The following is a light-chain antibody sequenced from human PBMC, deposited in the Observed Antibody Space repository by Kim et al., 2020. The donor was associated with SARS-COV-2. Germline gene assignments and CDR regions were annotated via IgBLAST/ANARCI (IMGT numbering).Light chain of an antibody. CDR2: QDH. CDR1: KLGDKY. Sequence: VPPGQTASISCSGHKLGDKYACWYQQKPGQSPILVIYQDHKRPSGIPERFSGSNSGNTATLTISGTQAMDEADYYCQAWDSSTVVFGGGTQLTVL. CDR3: QAWDSSTVV. V-gene: IGLV3-1*01. J-gene: IGLJ2*01.